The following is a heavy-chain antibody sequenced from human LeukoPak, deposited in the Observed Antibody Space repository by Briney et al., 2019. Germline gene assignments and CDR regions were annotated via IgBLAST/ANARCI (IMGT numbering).Heavy chain of an antibody. CDR3: AKEVRIVGATTPSEFDY. V-gene: IGHV3-9*01. D-gene: IGHD1-26*01. Sequence: GGSLRLSCAASGFTFDDYTMHWVRQAPGKGLEWVSGISWNSGSIGYADSVKGRFTISRDNAKNSLYLQMNSLRAEDTALYYCAKEVRIVGATTPSEFDYWGQGTLVTVSS. J-gene: IGHJ4*02. CDR1: GFTFDDYT. CDR2: ISWNSGSI.